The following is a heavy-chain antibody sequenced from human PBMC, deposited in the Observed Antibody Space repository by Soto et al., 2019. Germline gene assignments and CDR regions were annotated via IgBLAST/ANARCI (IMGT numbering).Heavy chain of an antibody. CDR2: ISSGSSTI. Sequence: EVQLVESGGGLVQPGGSLRLSCAASGFTFSSYSMNWVRQAPGKGLEWVSYISSGSSTIYYADSVKGRFTISRDNAKNSLYLQMISLRAEDTAVYYCARSPSYYANFDYWGQGTLVTVSS. D-gene: IGHD3-22*01. CDR1: GFTFSSYS. CDR3: ARSPSYYANFDY. V-gene: IGHV3-48*01. J-gene: IGHJ4*02.